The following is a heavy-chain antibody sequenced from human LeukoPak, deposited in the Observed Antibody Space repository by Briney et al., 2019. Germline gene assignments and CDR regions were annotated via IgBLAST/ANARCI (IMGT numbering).Heavy chain of an antibody. CDR2: IYSGGST. J-gene: IGHJ4*02. Sequence: SGGSLRLSCAASGFTVSSNYMSWVRQAPGKGLEWVSVIYSGGSTYCADSVKGRFTISRDNSKNTLYLQMNSLRAEDTAVYYCARDRSGRGDGYSHWGQGTLVTVSS. CDR3: ARDRSGRGDGYSH. D-gene: IGHD5-24*01. CDR1: GFTVSSNY. V-gene: IGHV3-66*01.